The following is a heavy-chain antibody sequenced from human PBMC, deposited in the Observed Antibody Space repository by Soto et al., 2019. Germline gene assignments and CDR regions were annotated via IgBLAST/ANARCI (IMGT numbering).Heavy chain of an antibody. V-gene: IGHV1-3*01. D-gene: IGHD5-12*01. Sequence: ASVKVSCKASGYTFTSYAMHWVRQAPGQRLEWMGWINAGNGNTKYSQKFQGRVTITRDTSASTAYMELSSLRSEDTAVYYCARVVYDSTTDYYYYYMDVWGKGTTVTVSS. CDR1: GYTFTSYA. CDR2: INAGNGNT. CDR3: ARVVYDSTTDYYYYYMDV. J-gene: IGHJ6*03.